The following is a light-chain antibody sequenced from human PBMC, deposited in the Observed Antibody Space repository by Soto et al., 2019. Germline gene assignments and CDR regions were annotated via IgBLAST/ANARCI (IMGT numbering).Light chain of an antibody. J-gene: IGKJ1*01. CDR2: ATS. V-gene: IGKV1D-16*01. CDR3: QQYGSFPPT. CDR1: RGVGRW. Sequence: DVQLTQSPSSLSASVGDRVIITCRASRGVGRWLAWYQQKPEKAPKSLIYATSTLQSSVPSRFNGRGSGTHFSLTISSLQPEDVATYYCQQYGSFPPTFGRGTKVEI.